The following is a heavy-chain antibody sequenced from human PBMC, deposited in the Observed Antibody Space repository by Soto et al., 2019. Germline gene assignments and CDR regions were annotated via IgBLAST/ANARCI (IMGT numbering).Heavy chain of an antibody. CDR2: IIPIFGTA. J-gene: IGHJ6*02. CDR1: GGTFSSYA. Sequence: ASVKVSCKASGGTFSSYAISWVRQAPGQGLEWMGGIIPIFGTANYAQKFQGRVTITADKSTSTAYMELSSLGSEDTAVYYCAREGELYGMDVWGQGTTVTVSS. V-gene: IGHV1-69*06. D-gene: IGHD1-26*01. CDR3: AREGELYGMDV.